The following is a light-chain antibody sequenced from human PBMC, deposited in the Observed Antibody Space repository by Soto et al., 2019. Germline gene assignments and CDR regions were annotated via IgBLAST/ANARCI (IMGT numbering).Light chain of an antibody. Sequence: QSALTQPASVSGAPGPSISISCTGSSSDVGFSNLVSWYQQLPGKAPKLIIYEGSKRPSGVSNRFSGSKSDNTASLTISGIHAEDEADYYCCSYSGSSTYVFGTGTKLTV. CDR1: SSDVGFSNL. CDR3: CSYSGSSTYV. V-gene: IGLV2-23*01. CDR2: EGS. J-gene: IGLJ1*01.